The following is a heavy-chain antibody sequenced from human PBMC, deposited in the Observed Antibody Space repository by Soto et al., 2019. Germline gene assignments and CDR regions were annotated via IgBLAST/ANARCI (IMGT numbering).Heavy chain of an antibody. CDR1: YETSRSRTYY. J-gene: IGHJ4*01. CDR3: ARETYGDYVGYFDP. V-gene: IGHV4-39*07. D-gene: IGHD4-17*01. CDR2: INYSGST. Sequence: PSETICHTRTVSYETSRSRTYYWVWIRKHPGKGLEWIGSINYSGSTYYNPSLKSRITISVDRSKNQFSLKVSSVTAADTAVYYCARETYGDYVGYFDPWGQGIQLTVSS.